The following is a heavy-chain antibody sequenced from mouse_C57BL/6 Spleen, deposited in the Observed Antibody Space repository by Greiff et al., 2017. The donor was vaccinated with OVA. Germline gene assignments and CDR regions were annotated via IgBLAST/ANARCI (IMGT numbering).Heavy chain of an antibody. D-gene: IGHD1-1*01. CDR1: GYSITSGYY. Sequence: EVKLMESGPGLVKPSQSLSLTCSVSGYSITSGYYWYWIRQFPGNNLECVGYISYDGSNNYNPSLKNRISITRDTSKNQFILKLNSVTTEDTATYYGASYGSSTHRYFDVWGTGTTVTVAS. CDR3: ASYGSSTHRYFDV. CDR2: ISYDGSN. V-gene: IGHV3-6*01. J-gene: IGHJ1*03.